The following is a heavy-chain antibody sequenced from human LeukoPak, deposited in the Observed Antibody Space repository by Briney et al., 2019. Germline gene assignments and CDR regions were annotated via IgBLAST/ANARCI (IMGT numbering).Heavy chain of an antibody. CDR2: INPDGSDK. D-gene: IGHD4-17*01. CDR3: AQLPYGDYNHH. CDR1: GFTLSRQW. V-gene: IGHV3-7*05. Sequence: PGGSLRLSCAASGFTLSRQWMSWVRQAPGKGLEWVANINPDGSDKYYVDSVKGRFTISRDNAKSSLYLQMNSLRAEDTAVYYCAQLPYGDYNHHWGQGTLVTVSS. J-gene: IGHJ5*02.